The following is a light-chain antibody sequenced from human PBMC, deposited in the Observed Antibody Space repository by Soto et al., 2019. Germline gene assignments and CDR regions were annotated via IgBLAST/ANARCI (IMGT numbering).Light chain of an antibody. J-gene: IGKJ2*01. V-gene: IGKV3-11*01. CDR1: QSVSSY. Sequence: EIVLTQSPATLSLSPGERATLSCRASQSVSSYLAWYQQKPGQAPRLLISDASNRATGIPARFSGSGSGTDFTLTISSLEPEDFAVYYCQQRSNWPPYTCGQGTKMEIK. CDR2: DAS. CDR3: QQRSNWPPYT.